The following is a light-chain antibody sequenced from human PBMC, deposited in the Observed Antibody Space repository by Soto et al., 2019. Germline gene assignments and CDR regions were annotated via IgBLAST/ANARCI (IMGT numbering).Light chain of an antibody. CDR1: QSVSSN. V-gene: IGKV3-15*01. CDR2: GAS. Sequence: EVVMSQSPATLSVSPGERATLFCRASQSVSSNLAWYQQKPGQAPRLLIYGASTRATGIPARFSGSGSWTEFTLTISSLQSEDFAVYYCQQYNKWPPRTFGQGTKVDI. CDR3: QQYNKWPPRT. J-gene: IGKJ1*01.